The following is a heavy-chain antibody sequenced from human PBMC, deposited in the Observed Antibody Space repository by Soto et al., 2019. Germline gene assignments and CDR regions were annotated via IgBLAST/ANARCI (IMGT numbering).Heavy chain of an antibody. J-gene: IGHJ4*02. Sequence: EVRLVESGGGLVKPGGSLRLSCAASGFTFNKYSMNWVRQAPAKGLEWVSSITSKTGDQYYADSVKGRFIISRDNTKKSLSLQVISLRDEDTAVYYCARDLMPNDRGLGDLAFWGQGTLVTVSS. D-gene: IGHD3-22*01. CDR1: GFTFNKYS. CDR3: ARDLMPNDRGLGDLAF. V-gene: IGHV3-21*01. CDR2: ITSKTGDQ.